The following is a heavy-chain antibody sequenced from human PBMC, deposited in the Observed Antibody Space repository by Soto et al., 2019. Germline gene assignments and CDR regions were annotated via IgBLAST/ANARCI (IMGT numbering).Heavy chain of an antibody. CDR3: AISDSSGYYFGY. Sequence: GESLKISCKGSGYSFTSYWISWVRQMPGRGLEWMGRIDPSDSYTNYSPSFQGHVTISADKSISTAYLQWSSLKASDTAMYYCAISDSSGYYFGYWGQGTLVTVSS. CDR2: IDPSDSYT. J-gene: IGHJ4*02. CDR1: GYSFTSYW. V-gene: IGHV5-10-1*01. D-gene: IGHD3-22*01.